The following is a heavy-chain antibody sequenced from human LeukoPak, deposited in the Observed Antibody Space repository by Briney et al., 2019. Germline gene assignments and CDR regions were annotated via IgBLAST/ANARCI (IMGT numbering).Heavy chain of an antibody. CDR1: GGXISSYY. Sequence: SETLSLICNVSGGXISSYYWSWLRQPPGKGPEWIGFIYYSGSTHYKPSLKSRVTISADTSRNPSSLRLSSVNAADTAVYYCARSRIVGATTPLIYWGQGTLVTVSS. J-gene: IGHJ4*02. V-gene: IGHV4-59*08. CDR2: IYYSGST. CDR3: ARSRIVGATTPLIY. D-gene: IGHD1-26*01.